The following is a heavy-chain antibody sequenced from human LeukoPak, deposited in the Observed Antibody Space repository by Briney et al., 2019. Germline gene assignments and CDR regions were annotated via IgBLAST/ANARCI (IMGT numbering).Heavy chain of an antibody. V-gene: IGHV4-4*07. CDR1: GGSITNYY. CDR2: IYSSGST. Sequence: PSETLSLTCTVSGGSITNYYWSWIRQPAGKGLEWFGRIYSSGSTNYNPSLKSRVTMSVDTSKNQFSLKLSSVTAADTAVYYCARSPRSDAGHFDYWGQGTLVTVSS. CDR3: ARSPRSDAGHFDY. J-gene: IGHJ4*02. D-gene: IGHD4-17*01.